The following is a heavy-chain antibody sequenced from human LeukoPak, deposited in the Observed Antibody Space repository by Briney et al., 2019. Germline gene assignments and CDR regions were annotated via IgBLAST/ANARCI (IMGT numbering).Heavy chain of an antibody. D-gene: IGHD2-15*01. CDR3: ASISSGGSCYLESGWFDP. Sequence: SETLSLTPAVSGYSISSGYYGGWFRQPPGKGLEWIGSIYHSGSTYYNPSLKSRVTISVDTSKNQFSLKLSSVTAEDTAVYHVASISSGGSCYLESGWFDPWGQGTLVTVSS. CDR2: IYHSGST. V-gene: IGHV4-38-2*01. CDR1: GYSISSGYY. J-gene: IGHJ5*02.